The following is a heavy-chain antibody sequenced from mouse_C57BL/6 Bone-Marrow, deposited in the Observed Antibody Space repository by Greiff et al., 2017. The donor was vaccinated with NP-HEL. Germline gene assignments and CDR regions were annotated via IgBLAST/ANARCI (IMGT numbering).Heavy chain of an antibody. CDR2: INPYNGGT. CDR1: GYTFTDYY. CDR3: ARWGYLDY. V-gene: IGHV1-19*01. J-gene: IGHJ2*01. Sequence: SGPVLVKPGASVKMSCKASGYTFTDYYMNWVKQSHGKSLEWIGVINPYNGGTSYNQKFKGKATLTVDKSSSTAYMELNSLTSEDSAVYYCARWGYLDYWGQGTTLTVSS.